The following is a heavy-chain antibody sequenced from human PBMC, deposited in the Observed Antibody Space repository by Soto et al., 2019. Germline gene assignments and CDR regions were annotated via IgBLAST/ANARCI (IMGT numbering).Heavy chain of an antibody. CDR1: GYAFTCYY. CDR2: INPNSGGT. D-gene: IGHD2-2*01. J-gene: IGHJ6*02. Sequence: ASVKVSCKASGYAFTCYYMHWVRHAPGQGLEWMGWINPNSGGTNYAQKFQGRVTMTRDTSISTAYMELSRLRSDDTAVYYCARDYLPAAGYYYYYYGMDVWGQGTTVTVSS. CDR3: ARDYLPAAGYYYYYYGMDV. V-gene: IGHV1-2*02.